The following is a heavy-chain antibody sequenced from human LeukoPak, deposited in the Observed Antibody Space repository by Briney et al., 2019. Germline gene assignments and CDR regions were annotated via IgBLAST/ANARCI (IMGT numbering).Heavy chain of an antibody. CDR2: IQWNGGST. V-gene: IGHV3-20*04. CDR3: ARGYCSSTSCYFDY. D-gene: IGHD2-2*01. CDR1: GCTFDDYG. Sequence: PGGALRLSCAASGCTFDDYGISWVRQARGKGVEWVCGIQWNGGSTGYADSVKGRFTISRDNAKKSLYLQMNSLRAEDTALYYCARGYCSSTSCYFDYWGQGTLVTVSS. J-gene: IGHJ4*02.